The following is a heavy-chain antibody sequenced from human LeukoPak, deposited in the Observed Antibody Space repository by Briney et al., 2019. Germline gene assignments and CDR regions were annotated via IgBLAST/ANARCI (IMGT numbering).Heavy chain of an antibody. J-gene: IGHJ4*02. D-gene: IGHD3-22*01. Sequence: GGSLRLSCAASGFTVSSNYMSWVRQAPGKGLEWVSVIYSGGSTYYADSVKGRFTISRDNSKNTLYLQMNSLRAEDTAVYYCARDPDYDSSDYQPGVFDYWGQGTLVTVSS. CDR2: IYSGGST. CDR1: GFTVSSNY. CDR3: ARDPDYDSSDYQPGVFDY. V-gene: IGHV3-66*02.